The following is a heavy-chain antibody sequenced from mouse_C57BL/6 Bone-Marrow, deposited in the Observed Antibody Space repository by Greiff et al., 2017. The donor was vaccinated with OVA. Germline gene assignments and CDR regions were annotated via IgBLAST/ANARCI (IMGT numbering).Heavy chain of an antibody. CDR3: TRGCYFDY. V-gene: IGHV1-4*01. CDR1: GYTFTSYT. J-gene: IGHJ2*01. CDR2: IDPTNDYT. Sequence: VKLQQSGAELARPGASVKMSCKASGYTFTSYTIHWVKQRPGQGLEWIGYIDPTNDYTNYNQKFKGKATLTADKSSSTAYMQLSSLTSEDSAVYYCTRGCYFDYWGQGTTLTVSS.